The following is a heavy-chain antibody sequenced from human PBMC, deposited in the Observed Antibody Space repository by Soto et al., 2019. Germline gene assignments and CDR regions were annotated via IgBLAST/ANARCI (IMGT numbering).Heavy chain of an antibody. J-gene: IGHJ4*02. Sequence: GGSLRLSCAASGFTFSTYWMSWVRQAPGKGLEWVANIREDGGDKYYVDSVKGRFTISRDNAKNSLYLQMNSLRAEDTAVYYCARTNYDFLTGYYRSYPFDYWGQGTLVTVSS. CDR2: IREDGGDK. D-gene: IGHD3-9*01. CDR3: ARTNYDFLTGYYRSYPFDY. V-gene: IGHV3-7*01. CDR1: GFTFSTYW.